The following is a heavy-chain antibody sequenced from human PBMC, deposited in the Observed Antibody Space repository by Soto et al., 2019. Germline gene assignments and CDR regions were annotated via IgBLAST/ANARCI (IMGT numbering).Heavy chain of an antibody. CDR3: AHKGPEDWPLDY. CDR1: GFSLSTSGVG. V-gene: IGHV2-5*02. CDR2: IYWDDSK. D-gene: IGHD3-9*01. Sequence: QITLKESGPTLVRPTQTLTLTCACSGFSLSTSGVGVGWIRQPPGKALEWLAVIYWDDSKHYSPSLRGRLTITKDTSKNQVVLTMTNMDPMDTGTYYCAHKGPEDWPLDYWGQGILVTVSS. J-gene: IGHJ4*02.